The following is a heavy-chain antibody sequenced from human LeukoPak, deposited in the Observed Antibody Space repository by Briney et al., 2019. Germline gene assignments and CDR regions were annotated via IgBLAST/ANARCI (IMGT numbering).Heavy chain of an antibody. CDR3: ATMGAYDFWSGYTPSTDDAFDI. J-gene: IGHJ3*02. D-gene: IGHD3-3*01. Sequence: GESLKISCKGSGYSFTSYWIGWVRQMPGKGLEWMGIIYPGDSDTRYSPSFQGQVTISADKSISTAYLQWSSLKASDTAMYYCATMGAYDFWSGYTPSTDDAFDIWAKGQWSPSLQ. CDR1: GYSFTSYW. CDR2: IYPGDSDT. V-gene: IGHV5-51*01.